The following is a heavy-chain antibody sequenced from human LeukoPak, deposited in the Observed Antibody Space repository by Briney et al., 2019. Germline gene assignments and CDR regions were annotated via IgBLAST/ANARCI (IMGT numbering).Heavy chain of an antibody. Sequence: PGGSLRLSCAASEFTFSGYTMNWVRQAPGKGLEWVSSISSSSRYISYADSVKGRFTISRDNAKNSLYLQMNSLRAEDTAMYYCARGGPGRSLTIVPERTKYYMDVWGKGATVTVSS. CDR1: EFTFSGYT. CDR3: ARGGPGRSLTIVPERTKYYMDV. V-gene: IGHV3-21*01. J-gene: IGHJ6*03. D-gene: IGHD1-26*01. CDR2: ISSSSRYI.